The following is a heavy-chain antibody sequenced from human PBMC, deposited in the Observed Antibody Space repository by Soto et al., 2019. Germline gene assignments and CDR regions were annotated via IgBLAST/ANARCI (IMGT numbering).Heavy chain of an antibody. CDR3: AKDRLFWSGFIDY. J-gene: IGHJ4*02. CDR2: ISGSGGST. D-gene: IGHD3-3*01. V-gene: IGHV3-23*01. Sequence: PGGSLRLSCAASGFTFSSYAMSWVRQAPGKWLEWVSAISGSGGSTYYADSVKGRFTISRDNSKNTLYLQMNSLRAEDTAVYYCAKDRLFWSGFIDYWGQGXLVTVYS. CDR1: GFTFSSYA.